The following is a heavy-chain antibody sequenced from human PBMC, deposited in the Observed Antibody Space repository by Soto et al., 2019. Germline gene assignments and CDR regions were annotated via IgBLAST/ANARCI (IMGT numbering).Heavy chain of an antibody. CDR1: GFTFSSYA. Sequence: EVQLVESGGGLVQPGGSLRLSCSASGFTFSSYAMYWVRQAPGKGLEYVSTIVSNGGSTYYADSVKGRFTISRDNSKNILYLQMSSLRADDTAAYYCVKGLRSVTTRPDVDYWGQGTLVTVSS. CDR3: VKGLRSVTTRPDVDY. V-gene: IGHV3-64D*06. J-gene: IGHJ4*02. D-gene: IGHD4-17*01. CDR2: IVSNGGST.